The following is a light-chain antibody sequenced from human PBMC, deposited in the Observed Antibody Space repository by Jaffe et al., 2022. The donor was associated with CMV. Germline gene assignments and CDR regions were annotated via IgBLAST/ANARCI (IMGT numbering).Light chain of an antibody. Sequence: DIQMTQSPSTLSASVGDRVTITCRASQSISIWLAWYQHKPGKAPKLLIYKASTLESGVPSRFSGSGSGTEFTLTITSLQPDDFATYYCQQYSTYYSFGQGTKLEIK. CDR3: QQYSTYYS. CDR1: QSISIW. CDR2: KAS. V-gene: IGKV1-5*03. J-gene: IGKJ2*03.